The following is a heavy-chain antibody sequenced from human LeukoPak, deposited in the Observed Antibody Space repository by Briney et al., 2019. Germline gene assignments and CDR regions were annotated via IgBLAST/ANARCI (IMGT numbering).Heavy chain of an antibody. CDR3: ARGQRGYSYGPAAFDI. D-gene: IGHD5-18*01. Sequence: SETLSLTCAVYGGSFSGYYWSWIRQPPGKGLEWIGEINHSGSTNYNQSLKSRVTISVDTSKNQFSLKLSSVTAADTAVYYCARGQRGYSYGPAAFDIWGQGTMVTVSS. CDR2: INHSGST. V-gene: IGHV4-34*01. CDR1: GGSFSGYY. J-gene: IGHJ3*02.